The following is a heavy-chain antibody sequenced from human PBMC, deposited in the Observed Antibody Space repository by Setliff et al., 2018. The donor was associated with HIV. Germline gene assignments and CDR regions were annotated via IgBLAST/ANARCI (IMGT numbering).Heavy chain of an antibody. CDR2: ISSSGTTI. D-gene: IGHD3-10*01. Sequence: GGSLRLSCAASGFTLSNYEMNWVRQAPGKGLEWVSYISSSGTTIYYADSVKGRFTIARDNAKNSLYLQMSSLRTEDTAVYFCARDPAFGAFDIWGQGTMVTVSS. J-gene: IGHJ3*02. V-gene: IGHV3-48*03. CDR1: GFTLSNYE. CDR3: ARDPAFGAFDI.